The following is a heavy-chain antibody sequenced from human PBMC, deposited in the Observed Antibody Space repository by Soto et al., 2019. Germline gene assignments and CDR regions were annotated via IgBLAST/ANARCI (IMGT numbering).Heavy chain of an antibody. J-gene: IGHJ4*02. Sequence: PSETLSLTCAVYGGSFSGYYWSWIRQPPGKGLEWIGEINHSGSTNYNPSLKSRVTISVDTSKNQFSLKLSSVTAADTAVYYCARYSIAARAFDYWGQETLVTVSS. CDR1: GGSFSGYY. CDR2: INHSGST. V-gene: IGHV4-34*01. CDR3: ARYSIAARAFDY. D-gene: IGHD6-6*01.